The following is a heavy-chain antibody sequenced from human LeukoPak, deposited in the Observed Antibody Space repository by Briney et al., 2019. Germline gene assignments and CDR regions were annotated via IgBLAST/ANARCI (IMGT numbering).Heavy chain of an antibody. D-gene: IGHD6-13*01. CDR1: GFTFSSYG. V-gene: IGHV3-30*18. CDR3: AKDRAAAGLKSYYFDY. J-gene: IGHJ4*02. Sequence: GSLRLSCAASGFTFSSYGMHWVRQAPGKGLGWGAVISYDGSNKYYADSVKGRFTISRDNSKNTLYLQMNSLRAEDTAVYYCAKDRAAAGLKSYYFDYWGQGTLVTVSS. CDR2: ISYDGSNK.